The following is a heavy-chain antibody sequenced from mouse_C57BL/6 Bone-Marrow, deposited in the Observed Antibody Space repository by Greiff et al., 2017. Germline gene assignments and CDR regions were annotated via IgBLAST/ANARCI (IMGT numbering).Heavy chain of an antibody. Sequence: QVQLQQSGAELVRPGTSVKMSCKASGYTFTNYWIGWAKQRPGHGLEWIGDIYPGGGYTNYNEKFKGKATLTADTSSSTAYMQFSSLTSEDSAIYYCARSKYYAMDYWGQGTSVTVSS. J-gene: IGHJ4*01. CDR2: IYPGGGYT. CDR3: ARSKYYAMDY. CDR1: GYTFTNYW. V-gene: IGHV1-63*01.